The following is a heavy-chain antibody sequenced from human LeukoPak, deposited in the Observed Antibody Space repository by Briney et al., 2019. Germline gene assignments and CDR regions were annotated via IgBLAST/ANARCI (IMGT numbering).Heavy chain of an antibody. D-gene: IGHD6-19*01. CDR3: ARVRSEQWLVYFDY. J-gene: IGHJ4*02. CDR1: GFTFSSNY. V-gene: IGHV3-53*01. Sequence: PGGSLRLSCAASGFTFSSNYMSWVRQAPGKGLEWVSVIYSGGSTYYADSVKGRFTISRDNSKNTLYLQMNSLRAEDTAVYYCARVRSEQWLVYFDYWGQGTLVTVSS. CDR2: IYSGGST.